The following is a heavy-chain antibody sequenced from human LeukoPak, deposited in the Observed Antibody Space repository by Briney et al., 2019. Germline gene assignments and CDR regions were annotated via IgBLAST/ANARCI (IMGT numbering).Heavy chain of an antibody. Sequence: GGSLRLSCAASGFTFSSYWMGWVRQAPGKGLEWVANIKQDGSEKYYVDSVKGRFTISRDNAKNSLYLQMDSLRVEDTAVYYCAKDGYYDYVWGSYPAYYFDYWGQGTLVTVSS. CDR2: IKQDGSEK. D-gene: IGHD3-16*02. J-gene: IGHJ4*02. CDR3: AKDGYYDYVWGSYPAYYFDY. CDR1: GFTFSSYW. V-gene: IGHV3-7*01.